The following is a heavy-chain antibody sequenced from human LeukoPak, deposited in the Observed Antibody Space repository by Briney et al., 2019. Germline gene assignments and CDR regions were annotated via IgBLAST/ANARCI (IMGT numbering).Heavy chain of an antibody. D-gene: IGHD5-24*01. CDR2: IYPGDSDT. CDR3: ARHSERWLQSPIDC. CDR1: GSRFTSCW. J-gene: IGHJ4*02. V-gene: IGHV5-51*01. Sequence: GAFLHISSKGSGSRFTSCWNCCWRQMPGKGLEWVGFIYPGDSDTRYSPSFQGQVTISADKSTSTAYLQWSSLKASDTAMYYCARHSERWLQSPIDCWGQGTLVTVSS.